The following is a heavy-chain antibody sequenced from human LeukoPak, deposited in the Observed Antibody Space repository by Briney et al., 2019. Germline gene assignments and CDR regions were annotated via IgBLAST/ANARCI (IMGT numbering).Heavy chain of an antibody. D-gene: IGHD1-26*01. CDR1: GFTFSGAW. V-gene: IGHV3-15*01. CDR2: IKSRNRGETV. J-gene: IGHJ4*02. Sequence: AGSLSLSCAASGFTFSGAWLNWVRLAPGKGREWVGRIKSRNRGETVDYAAPVKGRFTISRDHSKPTVYLQMNSLKTEDTAIYYCTTDGSTTLSNTFDYWGQGTLVTVSS. CDR3: TTDGSTTLSNTFDY.